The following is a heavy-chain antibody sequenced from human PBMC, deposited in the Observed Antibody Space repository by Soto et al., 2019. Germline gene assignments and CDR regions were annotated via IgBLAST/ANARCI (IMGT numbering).Heavy chain of an antibody. J-gene: IGHJ4*02. D-gene: IGHD6-13*01. CDR2: IVVGSGNT. CDR3: AAGRGIAAASCVY. CDR1: GFTFTSSA. Sequence: SVKVSCRASGFTFTSSAVQWVRQARGQRLEWIGWIVVGSGNTNYAQKFQERVTITRDMSTSTAYMELSSLRSEDTAVYYCAAGRGIAAASCVYWGQGTQVTVSS. V-gene: IGHV1-58*01.